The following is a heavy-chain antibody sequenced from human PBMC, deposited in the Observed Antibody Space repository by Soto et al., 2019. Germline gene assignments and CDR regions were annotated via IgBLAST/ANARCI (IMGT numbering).Heavy chain of an antibody. Sequence: ASVKVSCKASGYKFTAYYMHWVRQAPGQGLEWMGWINPGSGATSYAQTFQGRVTMTRDTSINTVYMEVTSLRPDDTAVYYCARLSKGYCCDTSCYSWLDPWGQGTLVTVSS. CDR3: ARLSKGYCCDTSCYSWLDP. CDR2: INPGSGAT. CDR1: GYKFTAYY. J-gene: IGHJ5*02. D-gene: IGHD2-2*01. V-gene: IGHV1-2*02.